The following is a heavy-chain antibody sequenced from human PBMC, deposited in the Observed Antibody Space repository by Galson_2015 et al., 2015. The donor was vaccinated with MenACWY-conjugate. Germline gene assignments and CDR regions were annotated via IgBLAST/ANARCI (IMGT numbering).Heavy chain of an antibody. Sequence: SLRLSCAASGFTFSSYDINWVRQAPGKGLEWVSYISTAGSTIYHADSVKGRFTISRDNAKNSLYLQMNSLRAEDTAVYYCARSPAVYSGYVFDYWGQGTLVAVSS. CDR3: ARSPAVYSGYVFDY. D-gene: IGHD5-12*01. CDR2: ISTAGSTI. V-gene: IGHV3-48*03. CDR1: GFTFSSYD. J-gene: IGHJ4*02.